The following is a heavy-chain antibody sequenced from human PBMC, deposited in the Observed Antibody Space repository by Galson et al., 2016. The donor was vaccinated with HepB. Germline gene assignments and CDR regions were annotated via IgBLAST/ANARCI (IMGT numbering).Heavy chain of an antibody. CDR2: ITGDGGST. CDR3: AKDSAGTPALCNWFDP. D-gene: IGHD1-7*01. CDR1: GFSFHDYA. J-gene: IGHJ5*02. V-gene: IGHV3-43*02. Sequence: SLRLSCAASGFSFHDYAMHWVRQAPGKGLEWVSVITGDGGSTYYADSVKGRFTISRDNSKNSLYLQMNSLITEDSALYYCAKDSAGTPALCNWFDPWGQGTLVTVSS.